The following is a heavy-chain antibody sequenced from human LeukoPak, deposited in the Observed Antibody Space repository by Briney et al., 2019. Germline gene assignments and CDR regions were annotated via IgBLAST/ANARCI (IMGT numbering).Heavy chain of an antibody. D-gene: IGHD2-15*01. CDR1: GYTFTGYY. CDR3: ARGRYCSGGSCYQRGFQH. CDR2: INPSGGST. V-gene: IGHV1-46*01. J-gene: IGHJ1*01. Sequence: ASVKVSCKASGYTFTGYYMHWVRQAPGQGLEWMGIINPSGGSTSYAQKFQGRVTMTRDTSTSTVYMELSSLRSEDTAVYYCARGRYCSGGSCYQRGFQHWGQGTLVTVSS.